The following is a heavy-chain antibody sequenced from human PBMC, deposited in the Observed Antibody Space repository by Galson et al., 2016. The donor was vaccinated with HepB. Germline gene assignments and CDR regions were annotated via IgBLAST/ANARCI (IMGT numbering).Heavy chain of an antibody. CDR1: GFIFSVYN. J-gene: IGHJ4*02. V-gene: IGHV3-48*02. Sequence: SLRLSCAASGFIFSVYNMNWARQAPGKGLEWIAWINSSSDPMYYADSVKGRFTISRDNAKNSLYLEMNSLRDEDTAVYYCARDDYIRLGYWGQGTLVTVSS. CDR2: INSSSDPM. CDR3: ARDDYIRLGY. D-gene: IGHD3-10*01.